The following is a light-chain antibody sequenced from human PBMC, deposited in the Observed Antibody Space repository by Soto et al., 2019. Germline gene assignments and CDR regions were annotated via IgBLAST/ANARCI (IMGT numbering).Light chain of an antibody. CDR2: DTT. V-gene: IGLV7-46*01. CDR1: TGAVTNGHY. Sequence: QSVVTQEPSLTVSPGGTGTLTCVSSTGAVTNGHYPYWFQQKPGQAPRTLIYDTTNTHSWTPARFSGSILGGKAALTLSGAQPEEEAEYYCVLSYNGPSVFGTGTKVTVL. J-gene: IGLJ1*01. CDR3: VLSYNGPSV.